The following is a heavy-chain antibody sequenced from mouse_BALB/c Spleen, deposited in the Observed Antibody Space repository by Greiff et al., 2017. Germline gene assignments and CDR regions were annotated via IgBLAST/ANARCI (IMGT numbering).Heavy chain of an antibody. CDR3: TRDYYGSSLFAY. D-gene: IGHD1-1*01. CDR1: GYTFTSYY. CDR2: INPSNGGT. Sequence: VKLVESGAELVKPGASVKLSCKASGYTFTSYYMYWVKQRPGQGLEWIGEINPSNGGTNFNEKFKSKATLTVDKSSSTAYMQLSSLTSEDSAVYYCTRDYYGSSLFAYWGQGTLVTVSA. J-gene: IGHJ3*01. V-gene: IGHV1S81*02.